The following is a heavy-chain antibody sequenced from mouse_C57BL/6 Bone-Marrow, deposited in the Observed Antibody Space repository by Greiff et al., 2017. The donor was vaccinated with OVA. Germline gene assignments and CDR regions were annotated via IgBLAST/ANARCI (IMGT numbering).Heavy chain of an antibody. Sequence: EVQLQQSGPELVKPGASVKISCKASGYTFTDYYMNWVKQSHGKSLEWIGDINPNNGGTSYNQKFKGKATLTVDKSSSTAYMELRSLTSEDSAVYYCAIHGYYGKDYWGQGTTLTVSS. D-gene: IGHD1-1*01. J-gene: IGHJ2*01. CDR3: AIHGYYGKDY. CDR2: INPNNGGT. CDR1: GYTFTDYY. V-gene: IGHV1-26*01.